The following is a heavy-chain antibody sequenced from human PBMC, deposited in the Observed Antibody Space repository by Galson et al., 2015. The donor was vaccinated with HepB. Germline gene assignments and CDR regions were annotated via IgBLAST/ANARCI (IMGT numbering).Heavy chain of an antibody. V-gene: IGHV6-1*01. CDR3: ARGGVGGSYYFFAY. CDR1: GDSVSSNSAA. J-gene: IGHJ4*02. D-gene: IGHD1-26*01. CDR2: TYYRSKWYN. Sequence: CAISGDSVSSNSAAWHWIRQSPSRGLEWLGRTYYRSKWYNDYAVSVKSRITINPDTSKNQFSLQLNSVTPEDTAVYYCARGGVGGSYYFFAYWGQGTLVTVSS.